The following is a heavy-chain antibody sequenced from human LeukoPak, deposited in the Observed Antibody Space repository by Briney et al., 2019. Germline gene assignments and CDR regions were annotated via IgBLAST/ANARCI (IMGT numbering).Heavy chain of an antibody. CDR2: INHSGST. D-gene: IGHD2-15*01. V-gene: IGHV4-34*01. CDR1: GGSFSGYY. J-gene: IGHJ4*02. CDR3: ARDKVVTKAFDY. Sequence: SETLSLTCAVYGGSFSGYYWSWIRQPPGKGLEWIGEINHSGSTNYNPSLKSRVTISVDTSKNQFSLKLSSVTAADTAVYYCARDKVVTKAFDYWGQGTLVTVSS.